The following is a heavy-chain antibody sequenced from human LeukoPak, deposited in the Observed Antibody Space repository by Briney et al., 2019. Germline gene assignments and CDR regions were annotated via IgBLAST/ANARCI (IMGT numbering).Heavy chain of an antibody. Sequence: SGGSLRLSCAASGFTFSSYAMSWVRQAPGKGLEWVSAISGSGGSTYYADSVKGRFTISRDNSKNTLYLQMNSLRAEDTAVYYCAKVDVPRRVSAWFDPWGQGTLVTVSS. D-gene: IGHD3-10*02. J-gene: IGHJ5*02. CDR2: ISGSGGST. V-gene: IGHV3-23*01. CDR3: AKVDVPRRVSAWFDP. CDR1: GFTFSSYA.